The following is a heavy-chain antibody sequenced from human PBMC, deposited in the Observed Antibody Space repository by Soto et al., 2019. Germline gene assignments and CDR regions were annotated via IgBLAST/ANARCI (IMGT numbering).Heavy chain of an antibody. D-gene: IGHD1-1*01. CDR3: ARDKGRLQLGGNYYYILDV. V-gene: IGHV1-69*12. Sequence: QVHLEQSGAEVKKPGSSVKVSCKASGGTFSNSAISWVRQAPGQGLEWMGGIMPIFRTPDYAQKFQGRLTITADESTSTAYMELSGLRSDDTAVYYCARDKGRLQLGGNYYYILDVWGQGTTVTVSS. CDR1: GGTFSNSA. CDR2: IMPIFRTP. J-gene: IGHJ6*02.